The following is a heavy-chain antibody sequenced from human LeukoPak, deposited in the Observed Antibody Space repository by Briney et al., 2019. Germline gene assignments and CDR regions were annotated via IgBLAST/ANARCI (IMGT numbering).Heavy chain of an antibody. J-gene: IGHJ4*02. CDR3: ARGRPLRPAGYYYVWGSFRPRPYFDY. CDR2: INHSGST. Sequence: SETLSLTCAVSGESFSDYYWTWIRHPPGKGLEWIGEINHSGSTNYNPSLKSRVTISVGPSKNQFSLKLSSVTGADTAEYYCARGRPLRPAGYYYVWGSFRPRPYFDYWGQGTLVTVSS. CDR1: GESFSDYY. D-gene: IGHD3-16*02. V-gene: IGHV4-34*01.